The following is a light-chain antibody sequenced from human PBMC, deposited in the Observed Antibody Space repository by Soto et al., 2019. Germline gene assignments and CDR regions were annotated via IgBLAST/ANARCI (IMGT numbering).Light chain of an antibody. J-gene: IGKJ5*01. CDR2: GAS. Sequence: EIVLTPSPGTPSLSPGGRATLSCRASQTFSNSFLSWFQQIPGQAPRLLIYGASMRATGIPDRFSGSGSGTDFTLTISRLEPEDFAVYYCQQCGSSSTFGQGTRLEIK. V-gene: IGKV3-20*01. CDR3: QQCGSSST. CDR1: QTFSNSF.